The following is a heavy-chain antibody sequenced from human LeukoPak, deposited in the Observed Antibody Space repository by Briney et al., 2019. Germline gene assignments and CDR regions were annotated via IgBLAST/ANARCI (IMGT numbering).Heavy chain of an antibody. CDR3: ARLGIAVAAPPNDY. D-gene: IGHD6-19*01. V-gene: IGHV1-18*01. Sequence: ASVTVSCTASGYTFTSYGISWVRQAPGQGLEWMGWISAYNGNTNYAQKLQGRVTMTTDTSTSTAYMELRSLRSDDTAVYYCARLGIAVAAPPNDYWGQGTLVTVSS. CDR1: GYTFTSYG. CDR2: ISAYNGNT. J-gene: IGHJ4*02.